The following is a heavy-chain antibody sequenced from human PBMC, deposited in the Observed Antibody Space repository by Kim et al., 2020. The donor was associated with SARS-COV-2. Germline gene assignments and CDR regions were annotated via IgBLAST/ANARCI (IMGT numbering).Heavy chain of an antibody. V-gene: IGHV1-2*02. J-gene: IGHJ6*02. Sequence: ASVKVSCKASGYTFTDYHIHWVRQAPGQGLEWLGLITLTTGGAAYTQKFQGRVTLTRDTATTTAYMEMSRLTFDDTAVYYCARVRMQASARQFYNFYAMDVWGQGTTVTVSS. CDR2: ITLTTGGA. D-gene: IGHD2-15*01. CDR3: ARVRMQASARQFYNFYAMDV. CDR1: GYTFTDYH.